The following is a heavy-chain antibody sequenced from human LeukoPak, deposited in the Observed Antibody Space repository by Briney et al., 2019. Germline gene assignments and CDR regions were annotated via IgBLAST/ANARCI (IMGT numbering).Heavy chain of an antibody. J-gene: IGHJ4*02. CDR2: IYYRGST. D-gene: IGHD3-3*01. CDR1: GGSINGYY. CDR3: ARDNYDSEDYYFDY. Sequence: SETLSLTCTVSGGSINGYYWSWIRQSPQKGLEWIAYIYYRGSTNYNPSLKSRVTISVDASKNQFSLKLSSVTAADTAVYYCARDNYDSEDYYFDYWGQGTLVTVSS. V-gene: IGHV4-59*01.